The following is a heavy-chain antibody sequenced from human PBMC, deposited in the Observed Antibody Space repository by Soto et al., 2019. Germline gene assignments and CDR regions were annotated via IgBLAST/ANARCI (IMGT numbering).Heavy chain of an antibody. J-gene: IGHJ3*02. CDR3: AREMGSSSSYAFDI. Sequence: GASVKVSCKASGYTFTSYAMHWVRQAPGQRLEWMGWINASNVNTKYSQKFQGRVTITRDTSASTAYMELSSLRSEDTAVYYFAREMGSSSSYAFDIWGQGTMVTVSS. V-gene: IGHV1-3*01. CDR1: GYTFTSYA. CDR2: INASNVNT. D-gene: IGHD6-6*01.